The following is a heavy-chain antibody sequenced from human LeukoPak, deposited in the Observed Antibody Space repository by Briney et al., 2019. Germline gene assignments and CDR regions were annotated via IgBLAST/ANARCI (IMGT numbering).Heavy chain of an antibody. Sequence: PGGSLRLSCAASGFTFSSYAMHWVRQAPGKGLEWVAVISYDGSNKYYADSVKGRFTISRDNAKNSLYLQMNSLRAEDTAVYYCARDRGYYDFSDFDYWGQGTLVTVSS. J-gene: IGHJ4*02. CDR2: ISYDGSNK. CDR1: GFTFSSYA. CDR3: ARDRGYYDFSDFDY. D-gene: IGHD3-3*01. V-gene: IGHV3-30-3*01.